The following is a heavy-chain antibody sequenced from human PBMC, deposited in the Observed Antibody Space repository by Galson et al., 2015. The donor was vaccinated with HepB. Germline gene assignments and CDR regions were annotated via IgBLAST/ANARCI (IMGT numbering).Heavy chain of an antibody. Sequence: SLRLSCAASGFIVSNNYMTWVRQAPGRGLEWVSIIYSGGITYYADSVKGRFTISRDNSKNTLYLQMNSLRVEDTAVYYCARVDLYYGSRRSGYWGQGTLVTVS. CDR1: GFIVSNNY. CDR2: IYSGGIT. CDR3: ARVDLYYGSRRSGY. J-gene: IGHJ4*02. V-gene: IGHV3-53*01. D-gene: IGHD3-10*01.